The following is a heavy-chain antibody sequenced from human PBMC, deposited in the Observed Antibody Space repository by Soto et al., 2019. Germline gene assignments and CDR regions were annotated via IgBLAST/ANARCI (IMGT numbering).Heavy chain of an antibody. CDR2: IGTDGNT. Sequence: GGSLRLSCAASGFTFNSYSMNWVRQAPGKGLAWVSAIGTDGNTYYANSVKGRFTISRDNSRTTLYLQMNSLRVEDTALYYCVRKYPGTRPFDYWGQGTLVTVSS. CDR1: GFTFNSYS. J-gene: IGHJ4*01. D-gene: IGHD2-2*01. CDR3: VRKYPGTRPFDY. V-gene: IGHV3-23*01.